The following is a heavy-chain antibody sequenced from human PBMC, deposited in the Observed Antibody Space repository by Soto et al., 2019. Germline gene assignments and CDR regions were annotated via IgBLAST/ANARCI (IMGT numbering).Heavy chain of an antibody. CDR3: AKGGRQWLVTSDFNY. J-gene: IGHJ4*02. V-gene: IGHV3-30*18. CDR1: GFTFSDYA. D-gene: IGHD6-19*01. Sequence: VQLVESGGGVVQPGRSLRLSCAASGFTFSDYAMHWVRQAPGKGLEWVAVVSHDGRNTHYADSVKGRFTNSRDSSKNTVSLEMTSLRAEDTAVYYGAKGGRQWLVTSDFNYWGQGALVTVSS. CDR2: VSHDGRNT.